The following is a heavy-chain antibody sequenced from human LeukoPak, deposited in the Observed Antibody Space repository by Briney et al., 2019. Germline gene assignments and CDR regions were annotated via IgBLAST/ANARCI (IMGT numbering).Heavy chain of an antibody. CDR1: GFTFRRYN. CDR3: AKVRQQSTDTAYYFDY. V-gene: IGHV3-21*04. Sequence: RPGGSLRLSCAASGFTFRRYNMSWLRQAPGEGLEGVSYINVGSSYIYYADSVKGRFTISRDNAKNSLYLQMNSLRAEDTALYYCAKVRQQSTDTAYYFDYWGQGTLVTVSS. CDR2: INVGSSYI. J-gene: IGHJ4*02. D-gene: IGHD5-18*01.